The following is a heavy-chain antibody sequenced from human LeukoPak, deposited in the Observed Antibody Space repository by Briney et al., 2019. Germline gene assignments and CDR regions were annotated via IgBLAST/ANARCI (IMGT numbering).Heavy chain of an antibody. J-gene: IGHJ4*02. CDR3: AKDHSSSCDFDY. V-gene: IGHV3-30*02. D-gene: IGHD6-6*01. CDR2: IRHDGSNK. CDR1: GFTFSSYG. Sequence: GGSLRLSCAASGFTFSSYGMHWVRQAPGKGLEWVAFIRHDGSNKYYADSVKGRFTISRDNSKNTLYLQMNSLRAEDTAVYYCAKDHSSSCDFDYWGQGTLVTVSS.